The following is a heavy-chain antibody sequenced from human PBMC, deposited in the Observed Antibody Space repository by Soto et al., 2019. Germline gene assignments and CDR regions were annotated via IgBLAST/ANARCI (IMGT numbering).Heavy chain of an antibody. V-gene: IGHV5-51*03. D-gene: IGHD6-19*01. Sequence: EVQLVQSGAEVKKPGESLKISCKGSGYSFTSYWIGWVRQMPGKGLEWMGIIYPGDSDTRYSPSFQGQVTISADKSISTAYLQWSSLKASDTAMYYCARRGAVAGTWEVDYYYGMDVWGQGTTVTVSS. CDR2: IYPGDSDT. CDR3: ARRGAVAGTWEVDYYYGMDV. J-gene: IGHJ6*02. CDR1: GYSFTSYW.